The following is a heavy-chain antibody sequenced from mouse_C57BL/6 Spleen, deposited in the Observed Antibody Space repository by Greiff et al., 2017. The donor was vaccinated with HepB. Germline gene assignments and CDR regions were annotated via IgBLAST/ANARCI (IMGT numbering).Heavy chain of an antibody. CDR3: TRYDYDVGYAMDY. D-gene: IGHD2-4*01. Sequence: VQLQQSGAELVRPGASVTLSCKASGYTFTDYEMHWVKQTPVHGLEWIGAIDPETGGTAYNQKFKGKAILTADKSSSTAYMELRSLTSEDSAVYYCTRYDYDVGYAMDYWGQGTSVTVSS. V-gene: IGHV1-15*01. J-gene: IGHJ4*01. CDR2: IDPETGGT. CDR1: GYTFTDYE.